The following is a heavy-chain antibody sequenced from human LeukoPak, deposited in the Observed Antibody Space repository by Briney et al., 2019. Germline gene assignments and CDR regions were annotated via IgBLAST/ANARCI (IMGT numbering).Heavy chain of an antibody. J-gene: IGHJ5*02. CDR3: ARGRSGRVYNWFDP. CDR2: ISAYNGNT. CDR1: GYTFTSYG. Sequence: GASVTVSCKASGYTFTSYGISWVRQAPGQGLEWMGWISAYNGNTNYAQKLQGRVTMTTDTSTSTAYMELRSLRSDDTAVYYCARGRSGRVYNWFDPWGQGTLVTVSS. D-gene: IGHD6-19*01. V-gene: IGHV1-18*01.